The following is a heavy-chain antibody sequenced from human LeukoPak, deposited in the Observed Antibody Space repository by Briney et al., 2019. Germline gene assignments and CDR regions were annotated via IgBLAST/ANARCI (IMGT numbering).Heavy chain of an antibody. CDR2: ISGSGGST. CDR1: GFSFSSYA. Sequence: SGGSLRLSCAASGFSFSSYAMSWVRQAPGKGLEWVSAISGSGGSTYYADSVKGRFTISRDNSKNTLYPQMNSLRAEDTAVYYSAKEPPHYYDSSGYYDYWGQGTLVTLSS. J-gene: IGHJ4*02. D-gene: IGHD3-22*01. CDR3: AKEPPHYYDSSGYYDY. V-gene: IGHV3-23*01.